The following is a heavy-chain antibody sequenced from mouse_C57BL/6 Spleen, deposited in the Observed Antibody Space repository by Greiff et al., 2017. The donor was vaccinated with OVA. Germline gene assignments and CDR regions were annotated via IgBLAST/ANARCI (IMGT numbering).Heavy chain of an antibody. D-gene: IGHD2-4*01. CDR1: GFSFSDYY. CDR3: ARDDYGAMDY. CDR2: INYDGSST. Sequence: EVQVVESEGGLVQPGSSMKLSCTASGFSFSDYYMAWVRQVPEKGLEWVANINYDGSSTYYLDSLMSRFIISRNTAKNILYLQMSSLKSEDTATYYCARDDYGAMDYWGQGTSVTVSS. V-gene: IGHV5-16*01. J-gene: IGHJ4*01.